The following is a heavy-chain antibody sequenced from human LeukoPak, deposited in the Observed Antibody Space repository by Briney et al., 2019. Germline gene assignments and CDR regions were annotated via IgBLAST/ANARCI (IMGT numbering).Heavy chain of an antibody. CDR1: GFTFSSYA. V-gene: IGHV3-30-3*01. CDR3: AKDGSIAVAGTLGY. Sequence: GGSLRLSCAASGFTFSSYAMHWVRQAPGKGLEWVAVISYDGSNKYYADSVKGRFTISRDNSKNTLYLQMNSLRAEDTAVYYCAKDGSIAVAGTLGYWGQGTLVTVSS. J-gene: IGHJ4*02. CDR2: ISYDGSNK. D-gene: IGHD6-19*01.